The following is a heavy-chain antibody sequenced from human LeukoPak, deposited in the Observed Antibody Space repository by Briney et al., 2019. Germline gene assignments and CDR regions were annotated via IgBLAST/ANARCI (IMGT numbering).Heavy chain of an antibody. CDR1: GFTFSSYW. V-gene: IGHV3-74*01. CDR3: AVRTGVGPFRYFDL. D-gene: IGHD7-27*01. Sequence: GRSLRLSCAPSGFTFSSYWTDWVRHAPGEWLVWVSRITREASTTSYAVSVKGRFTISRDNAKNTRHLQMNSLRAEDTTVYSCAVRTGVGPFRYFDLWGRGTLVTVSS. J-gene: IGHJ2*01. CDR2: ITREASTT.